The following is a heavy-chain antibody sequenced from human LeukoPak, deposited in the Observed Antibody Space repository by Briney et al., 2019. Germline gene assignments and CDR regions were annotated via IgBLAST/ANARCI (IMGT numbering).Heavy chain of an antibody. V-gene: IGHV3-73*01. CDR2: IRSKTNNYAT. CDR1: GFTFSGSA. D-gene: IGHD6-19*01. Sequence: GGSLRLSCAASGFTFSGSAMHWVRQASGKGLEWVGRIRSKTNNYATAYAASVKGRFTISRDGSKNTAYLQMNSLKTEDTAMYYCTRRYTSGWYSAFDIWGQGTMVTVSS. J-gene: IGHJ3*02. CDR3: TRRYTSGWYSAFDI.